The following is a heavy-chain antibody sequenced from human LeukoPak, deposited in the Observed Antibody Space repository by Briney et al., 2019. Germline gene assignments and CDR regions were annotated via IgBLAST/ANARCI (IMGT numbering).Heavy chain of an antibody. CDR2: ISDYNGNT. D-gene: IGHD2-2*02. J-gene: IGHJ4*02. CDR3: ARLVCSSTTCYSFYFDY. Sequence: ASVTVSCRASGYTFTSYGINWVRQATGQGGEGMGWISDYNGNTNYAQKFQGRVTMTTDTSTSTVYMELRSLRSDDTAVYYCARLVCSSTTCYSFYFDYWGQGTLVTVSS. CDR1: GYTFTSYG. V-gene: IGHV1-18*01.